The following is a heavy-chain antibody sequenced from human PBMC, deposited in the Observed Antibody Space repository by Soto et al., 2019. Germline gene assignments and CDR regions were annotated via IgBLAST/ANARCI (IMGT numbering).Heavy chain of an antibody. CDR1: GGSFSGYY. J-gene: IGHJ4*02. Sequence: SETLSLTCAVYGGSFSGYYWSWIRQPPGKGLEWIGEINHSGSTNYNPSLKSRVTISVDTSKNQFSLKLSSVTAADTAVYYCAREVITGDPYYFDYWGQGTLVTVSS. CDR3: AREVITGDPYYFDY. V-gene: IGHV4-34*01. CDR2: INHSGST. D-gene: IGHD7-27*01.